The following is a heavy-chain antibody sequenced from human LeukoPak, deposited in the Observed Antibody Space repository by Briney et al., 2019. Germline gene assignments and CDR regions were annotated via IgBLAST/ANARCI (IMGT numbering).Heavy chain of an antibody. CDR2: IYYSGST. Sequence: PSETLSLTCTVSGGSISNYYWNWIRQPPGKGLEWIGYIYYSGSTNYNPSLKSRVTISLDTSKNQFSLKLSSVTAADTAVYYCARDSGSGTLTWGQGTLVTVSS. CDR1: GGSISNYY. J-gene: IGHJ5*02. D-gene: IGHD3-10*01. CDR3: ARDSGSGTLT. V-gene: IGHV4-59*01.